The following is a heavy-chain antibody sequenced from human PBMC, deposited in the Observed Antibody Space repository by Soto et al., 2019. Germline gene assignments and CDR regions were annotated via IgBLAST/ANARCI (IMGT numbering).Heavy chain of an antibody. D-gene: IGHD3-10*01. V-gene: IGHV1-69*13. Sequence: ASVKVSCKASGGTFSSYAISWVRQAPGQGLEWMGGIIPIFGTANYAQKFQGRVTITADESTSTAYMELSSLRSEDTAVYYCASPAGTVRVHRHHYYYYYGMDVWGQGTTVTVSS. CDR2: IIPIFGTA. CDR3: ASPAGTVRVHRHHYYYYYGMDV. J-gene: IGHJ6*02. CDR1: GGTFSSYA.